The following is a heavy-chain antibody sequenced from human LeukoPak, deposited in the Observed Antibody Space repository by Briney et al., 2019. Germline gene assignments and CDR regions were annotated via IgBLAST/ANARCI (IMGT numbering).Heavy chain of an antibody. J-gene: IGHJ6*03. V-gene: IGHV4-34*01. CDR1: GGSFSGYY. D-gene: IGHD6-13*01. Sequence: PSETLSLTCAVYGGSFSGYYWSWIRQPPGKGLEWIGEINDSGSTNYYPSLKSRVTISVDTSKNQFSLMLSSVTAADTAVYYCARAKVEQQLVPYYYYYYMDGWGKGTTVTVSS. CDR3: ARAKVEQQLVPYYYYYYMDG. CDR2: INDSGST.